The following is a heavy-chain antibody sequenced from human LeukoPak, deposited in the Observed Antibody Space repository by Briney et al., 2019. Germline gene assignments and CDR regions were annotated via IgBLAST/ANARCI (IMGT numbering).Heavy chain of an antibody. Sequence: GGSLRLSCAVSGFTFSSYWMHWVRQAPGKGLVWVSRIDRDGSRMNYADSVKGRFTISRDNGKNTLFLQMNSLRAEDAAVYYCVRGNDYGGPHYWGQGTLVTVSS. J-gene: IGHJ4*02. CDR2: IDRDGSRM. D-gene: IGHD4-23*01. CDR1: GFTFSSYW. V-gene: IGHV3-74*01. CDR3: VRGNDYGGPHY.